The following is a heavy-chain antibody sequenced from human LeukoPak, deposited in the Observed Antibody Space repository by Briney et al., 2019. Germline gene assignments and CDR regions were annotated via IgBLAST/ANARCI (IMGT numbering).Heavy chain of an antibody. J-gene: IGHJ4*02. CDR1: GYTFTSYD. CDR2: MNPNSGNT. Sequence: ASVKVSCKASGYTFTSYDINWVRQATGQGLEWMGWMNPNSGNTGYAQKFQGRVTMTRNTSISTAYMELSSLRSEDTAVYYCARAGVYDILTGYYRDYWSQGTLATVSS. D-gene: IGHD3-9*01. CDR3: ARAGVYDILTGYYRDY. V-gene: IGHV1-8*01.